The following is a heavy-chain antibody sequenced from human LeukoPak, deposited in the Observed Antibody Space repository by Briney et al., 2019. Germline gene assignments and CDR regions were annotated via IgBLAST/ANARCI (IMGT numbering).Heavy chain of an antibody. CDR3: ASGPIVAVPAAMNYYYYYMDV. V-gene: IGHV4-59*12. Sequence: SETLSLTCTVSGGSISSYYWSWIRQPPGKGLEGIGYIYYSGSTNYNPSPKSRVTMSVDTSKNPFSLKLSSVTAADTAVYYCASGPIVAVPAAMNYYYYYMDVWGKGTTVTVSS. D-gene: IGHD2-2*01. J-gene: IGHJ6*03. CDR2: IYYSGST. CDR1: GGSISSYY.